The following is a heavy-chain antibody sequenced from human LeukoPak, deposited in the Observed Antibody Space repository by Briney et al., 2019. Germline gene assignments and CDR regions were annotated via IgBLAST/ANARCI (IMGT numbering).Heavy chain of an antibody. CDR3: AREDFYGDYPSYLDY. V-gene: IGHV4-4*07. Sequence: PSETLSLTCTVSGASISGYYWSWLRQTAAKGLECIGRIYSSGTTNYNPSLKSRVTTSVDASRNQFSLQLTSVTAADTAVYFCAREDFYGDYPSYLDYWGQGILVTVSS. CDR2: IYSSGTT. D-gene: IGHD4-17*01. CDR1: GASISGYY. J-gene: IGHJ4*02.